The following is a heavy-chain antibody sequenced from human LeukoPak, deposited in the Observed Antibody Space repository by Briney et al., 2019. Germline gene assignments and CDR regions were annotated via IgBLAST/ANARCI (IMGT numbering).Heavy chain of an antibody. Sequence: PSETLSLTCAVYDGSFNHYYWSWIRQPPGKGLEWIGEINHSGSTNYNPSLKSRVTISVDTSKNQFSLKLSSVTAADTAVYYCTSRPAAEYYYYYYMDVWGKGTTVTISS. D-gene: IGHD2-2*01. CDR3: TSRPAAEYYYYYYMDV. CDR1: DGSFNHYY. V-gene: IGHV4-34*01. CDR2: INHSGST. J-gene: IGHJ6*03.